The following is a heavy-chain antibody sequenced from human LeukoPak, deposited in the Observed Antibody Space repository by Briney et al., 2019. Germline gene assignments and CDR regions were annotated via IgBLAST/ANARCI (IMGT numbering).Heavy chain of an antibody. CDR2: IYTSGST. CDR1: GGSINSGSYY. V-gene: IGHV4-61*02. Sequence: SETLSLTCTVSGGSINSGSYYWSWIRQPAGKGLEWIGRIYTSGSTNYNPSLKSRVTISVDTSKNQFSLKLSSVTAADTAVYYCARAAYGSGSYYRALDYWGQGTLVTVSS. J-gene: IGHJ4*02. D-gene: IGHD3-10*01. CDR3: ARAAYGSGSYYRALDY.